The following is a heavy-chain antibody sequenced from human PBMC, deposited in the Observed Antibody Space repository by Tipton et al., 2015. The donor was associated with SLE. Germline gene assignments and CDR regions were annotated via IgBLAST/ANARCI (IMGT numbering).Heavy chain of an antibody. CDR3: AKDKGSSSGWTTNFDY. V-gene: IGHV3-23*01. Sequence: SLRLSCAASGLTFSSYAMSWLRQTPGKGLEWVSAISGSGGSTYYADSVKGRFTISRDNSKNTLYLQMNSLRTEDTALYYCAKDKGSSSGWTTNFDYWGQGTLVTVSS. CDR2: ISGSGGST. CDR1: GLTFSSYA. J-gene: IGHJ4*02. D-gene: IGHD6-19*01.